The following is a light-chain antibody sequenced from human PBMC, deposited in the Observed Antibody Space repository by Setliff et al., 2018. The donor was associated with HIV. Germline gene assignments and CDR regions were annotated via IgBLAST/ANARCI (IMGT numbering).Light chain of an antibody. Sequence: QSVLTQPPSASGTPGQRVTISCSGSSSNIGSNTVNWYQRLPGTAPKLLIYSNDQRPSGVPDRFSGSKSGTSASLAISGLQSEDEADYYCAAWDDSLNNSYVFGTGTKVTVL. CDR2: SND. CDR1: SSNIGSNT. V-gene: IGLV1-44*01. J-gene: IGLJ1*01. CDR3: AAWDDSLNNSYV.